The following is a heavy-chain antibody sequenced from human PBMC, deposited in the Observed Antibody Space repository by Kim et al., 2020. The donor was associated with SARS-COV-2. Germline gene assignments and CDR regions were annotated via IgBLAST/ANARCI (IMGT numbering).Heavy chain of an antibody. J-gene: IGHJ5*02. Sequence: GGSLRLSCAASGFTFSSYGMHWVRQAPGKGLEWVALIWYDGSNIYYSDSVKGRFTISRDNSKNTLYLEMNSLRAEDTAVYYCASSPLDFWSGYASFGSWFDPWGQGTLVTVSS. CDR1: GFTFSSYG. D-gene: IGHD3-3*01. CDR2: IWYDGSNI. V-gene: IGHV3-33*01. CDR3: ASSPLDFWSGYASFGSWFDP.